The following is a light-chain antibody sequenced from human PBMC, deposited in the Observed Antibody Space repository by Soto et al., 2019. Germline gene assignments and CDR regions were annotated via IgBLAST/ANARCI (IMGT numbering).Light chain of an antibody. V-gene: IGKV1-39*01. J-gene: IGKJ4*01. CDR1: QSISRY. Sequence: DIQMSQSPSSLSASVGDRVTITCRASQSISRYLNWYEQKPGKAPKLLIYAASSLQSGVPSRFSGSGSGTDFTLTISSLQPEDFATYYCQQANSFPLTFGGGTKVDIK. CDR3: QQANSFPLT. CDR2: AAS.